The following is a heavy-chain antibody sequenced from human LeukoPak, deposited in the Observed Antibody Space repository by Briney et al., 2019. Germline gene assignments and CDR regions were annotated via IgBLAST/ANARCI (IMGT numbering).Heavy chain of an antibody. Sequence: PGGSLRLSCAASGFTFDDYAMHWVRHAPGKGLEWVSGISWNSGSIGYADSVKGRFTISRDNAKNSLYLQMNSLRAEDTALYYCAKDIDYDSSGYDYWGQGTLVTVSS. J-gene: IGHJ4*02. CDR3: AKDIDYDSSGYDY. CDR2: ISWNSGSI. CDR1: GFTFDDYA. D-gene: IGHD3-22*01. V-gene: IGHV3-9*01.